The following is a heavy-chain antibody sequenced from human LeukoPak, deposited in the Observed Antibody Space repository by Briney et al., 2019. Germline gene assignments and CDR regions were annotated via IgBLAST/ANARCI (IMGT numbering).Heavy chain of an antibody. CDR1: GFTFSSYA. D-gene: IGHD3-3*02. J-gene: IGHJ4*02. V-gene: IGHV3-30*14. CDR3: ARGASRISWPGIDY. CDR2: ISYDGSNK. Sequence: PGGSLRLSCAASGFTFSSYAMHWVRQAPGKGLEWVAVISYDGSNKYYADSVKGRFTISRDHSNNSVSLQMTNLRVEDTAIYYCARGASRISWPGIDYWGQGTLVTVS.